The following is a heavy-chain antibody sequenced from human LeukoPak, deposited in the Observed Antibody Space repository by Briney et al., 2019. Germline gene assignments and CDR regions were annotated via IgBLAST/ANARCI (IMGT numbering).Heavy chain of an antibody. Sequence: SSETLSLTCAVYGGSFSGYYWSWIRQPPGKGLEWIGEINHTGSTSYNPSLKSRVTISVDTSKNQFSLKLSSVTAADTAVYYCARADILTGYSNWGQGTLVTVSS. CDR1: GGSFSGYY. V-gene: IGHV4-34*01. CDR3: ARADILTGYSN. J-gene: IGHJ4*02. D-gene: IGHD3-9*01. CDR2: INHTGST.